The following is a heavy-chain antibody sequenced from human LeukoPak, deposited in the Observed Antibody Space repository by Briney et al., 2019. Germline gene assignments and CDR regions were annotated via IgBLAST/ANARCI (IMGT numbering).Heavy chain of an antibody. V-gene: IGHV3-7*01. CDR3: ARESGRIHDSSGYIPYYYYYMDV. CDR1: GFTVSSNY. Sequence: PGGSLRLSCAASGFTVSSNYMSWVRQAPGRGLEWVANIKQDGSEKYYVDSVKGRFTISRDNAKNSLYLQMNSLRAEDTAVYYCARESGRIHDSSGYIPYYYYYMDVWGKGTTVTVSS. D-gene: IGHD3-22*01. J-gene: IGHJ6*03. CDR2: IKQDGSEK.